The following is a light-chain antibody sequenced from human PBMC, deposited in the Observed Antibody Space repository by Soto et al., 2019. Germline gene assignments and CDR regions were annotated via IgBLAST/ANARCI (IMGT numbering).Light chain of an antibody. CDR1: QSVDRNY. Sequence: EIVLTQSPGTLSLSPGESATLSCRASQSVDRNYLAWYQQRPGQAPRLLIYGASSRATCIPPRFSGSGSGAEFVLTISGLEAEDFAVYYCHQFASTPRTFGQGTKVESK. J-gene: IGKJ1*01. CDR2: GAS. V-gene: IGKV3-20*01. CDR3: HQFASTPRT.